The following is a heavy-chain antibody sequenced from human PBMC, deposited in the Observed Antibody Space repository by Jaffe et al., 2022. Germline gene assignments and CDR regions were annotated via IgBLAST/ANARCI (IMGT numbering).Heavy chain of an antibody. CDR1: GFTFSSYS. V-gene: IGHV3-48*01. Sequence: EVQLVESGGGLVQPGGSLRLSCAASGFTFSSYSMNWVRQAPGKGLEWVSYISSSSSTIYYADSVKGRFTISRDNAKNSLYLQMNSLRAEDTAVYYCARVPDYDFWSGYPYVPYYYYMDVWGKGTTVTVSS. J-gene: IGHJ6*03. CDR2: ISSSSSTI. D-gene: IGHD3-3*01. CDR3: ARVPDYDFWSGYPYVPYYYYMDV.